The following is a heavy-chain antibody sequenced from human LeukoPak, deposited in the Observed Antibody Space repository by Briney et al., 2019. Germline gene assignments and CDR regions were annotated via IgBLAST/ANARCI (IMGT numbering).Heavy chain of an antibody. CDR2: MKEDGSEK. CDR1: GFIFSSYW. J-gene: IGHJ4*02. D-gene: IGHD3-9*01. Sequence: PGGSLRLSCVASGFIFSSYWMSWVRQAPGKGLEWVANMKEDGSEKYYVDSVKGRFTISRDNAKSSLYLQMNTLRAEDTAVYYCAKWGDYDILTGYYDSDYWGQGTLVTVSS. CDR3: AKWGDYDILTGYYDSDY. V-gene: IGHV3-7*03.